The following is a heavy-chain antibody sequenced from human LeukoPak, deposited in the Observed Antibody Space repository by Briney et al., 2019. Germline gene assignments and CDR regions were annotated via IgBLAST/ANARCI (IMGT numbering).Heavy chain of an antibody. CDR2: ISWNSGSI. J-gene: IGHJ4*02. D-gene: IGHD6-13*01. CDR1: GFTLDDYA. V-gene: IGHV3-9*01. Sequence: PGGSLRLSCAAYGFTLDDYAMHWVRQAPGKGLEWVSSISWNSGSIGYADSVKGRFTISRDNAKNSLYLQMNSLRAEDTALYYCAKGRRGAAAGIDYWGQGTRVSVSS. CDR3: AKGRRGAAAGIDY.